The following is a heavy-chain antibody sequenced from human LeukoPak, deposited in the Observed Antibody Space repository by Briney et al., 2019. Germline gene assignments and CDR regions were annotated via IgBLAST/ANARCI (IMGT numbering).Heavy chain of an antibody. CDR1: GFTFDDYA. V-gene: IGHV3-43*02. D-gene: IGHD3-3*01. J-gene: IGHJ4*02. CDR2: ISGDGGST. Sequence: GRSLRLSCAASGFTFDDYAMHWVRQAPGKGLEWVSLISGDGGSTYYADSVKGRFTISRDNSKNSLYLQMNSLRTEDTALYYCAKDIFPTYYDFWSGWLDYWGQGTLVTVSS. CDR3: AKDIFPTYYDFWSGWLDY.